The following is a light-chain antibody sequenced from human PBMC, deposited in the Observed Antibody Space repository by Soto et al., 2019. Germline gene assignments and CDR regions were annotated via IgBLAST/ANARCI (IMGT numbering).Light chain of an antibody. V-gene: IGKV3-20*01. CDR3: QQYGGSPPLT. CDR1: QSVSSSY. Sequence: EIVLTQSPGTLSLSPGERATLSCRASQSVSSSYLAWYQQKPGQAPRLLIYGASNRATGIPDRFSGSGSGTEFTLTISRMEPEDFAVYYCQQYGGSPPLTFGGGTKVEIK. CDR2: GAS. J-gene: IGKJ4*01.